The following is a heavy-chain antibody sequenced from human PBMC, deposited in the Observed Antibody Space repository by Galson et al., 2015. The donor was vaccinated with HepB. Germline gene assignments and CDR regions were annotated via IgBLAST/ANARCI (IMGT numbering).Heavy chain of an antibody. V-gene: IGHV1-69*13. J-gene: IGHJ3*01. Sequence: SVKVSCKASGGTFSHSAISWVRQAPGQGLEWMGGIIPIVDKPYTAQKFRGRLAITADESSHTVYMDLSRLTSEDTAVYFCARDRSTSEPYDAFDVWGQGTMLTVSS. CDR1: GGTFSHSA. D-gene: IGHD5/OR15-5a*01. CDR2: IIPIVDKP. CDR3: ARDRSTSEPYDAFDV.